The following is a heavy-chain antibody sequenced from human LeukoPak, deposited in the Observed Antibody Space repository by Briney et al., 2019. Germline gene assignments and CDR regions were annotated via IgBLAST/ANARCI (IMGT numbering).Heavy chain of an antibody. CDR1: GGSISSYF. J-gene: IGHJ5*02. CDR3: AKNGQSGFSFDP. CDR2: IYYSGST. V-gene: IGHV4-59*08. D-gene: IGHD3-3*01. Sequence: SETLSLTCTVSGGSISSYFWSWIRQPPGKGLEWIGYIYYSGSTNYNPSLKSRVTISVDTSKNQFSLKLSSVTAADTAVYYCAKNGQSGFSFDPWGQGTLVTVSS.